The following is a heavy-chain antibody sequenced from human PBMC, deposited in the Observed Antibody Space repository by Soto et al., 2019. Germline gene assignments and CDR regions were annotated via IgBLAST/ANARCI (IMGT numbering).Heavy chain of an antibody. Sequence: SETLSLTCAVSGGSISRSNWWSWVRQPPGKGLEWIGEIYHSGSTNYNPSLKSRVTISVDKSKNQFSLKLSSVTAADTAVYYCARADNYYYYGMDVWGQGTTVTVSS. CDR1: GGSISRSNW. CDR3: ARADNYYYYGMDV. V-gene: IGHV4-4*02. CDR2: IYHSGST. J-gene: IGHJ6*02.